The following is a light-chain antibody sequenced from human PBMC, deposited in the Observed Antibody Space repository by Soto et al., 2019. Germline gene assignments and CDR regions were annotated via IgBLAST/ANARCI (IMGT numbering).Light chain of an antibody. Sequence: IQLTESPSSLSASVGDRFTITCLASQGISSYLAWYQQKPGKAPKLLIYSASTLQSGVPSRFSGSGSGTGFTLTISNLQPEDFAPYYCPQLNSFPFTSCGGTNVDI. CDR1: QGISSY. V-gene: IGKV1-9*01. J-gene: IGKJ4*01. CDR3: PQLNSFPFT. CDR2: SAS.